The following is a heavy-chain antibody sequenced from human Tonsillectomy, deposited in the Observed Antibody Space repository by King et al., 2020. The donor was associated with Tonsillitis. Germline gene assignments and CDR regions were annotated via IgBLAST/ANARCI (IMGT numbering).Heavy chain of an antibody. CDR2: IRYDGSNK. Sequence: QLVQSGGGVVQPGKSLRLSCAASGITFSSYGMHWVRQAPGKGLEWVAFIRYDGSNKYYADSVKGRFTISRDNSKNTLDLQMNSLSAEDTSVFYFATAPNWGIAYWGQGTLVTVSS. CDR1: GITFSSYG. V-gene: IGHV3-30*02. D-gene: IGHD7-27*01. CDR3: ATAPNWGIAY. J-gene: IGHJ4*02.